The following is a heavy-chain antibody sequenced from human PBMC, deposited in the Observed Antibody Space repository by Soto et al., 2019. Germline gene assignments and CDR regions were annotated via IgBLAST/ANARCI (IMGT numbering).Heavy chain of an antibody. V-gene: IGHV3-23*01. CDR1: GLTFSSYA. CDR3: ANFIAPLDRRFETNLDY. Sequence: AGSLRLSCAASGLTFSSYAMSWVGQAPGKGLEWVSAISGSGGSTYYADSVKGRFTISRDNSKNTLYLQMNSLRAEDTAVYYCANFIAPLDRRFETNLDYWGEGTLVTVSS. J-gene: IGHJ4*02. CDR2: ISGSGGST. D-gene: IGHD6-13*01.